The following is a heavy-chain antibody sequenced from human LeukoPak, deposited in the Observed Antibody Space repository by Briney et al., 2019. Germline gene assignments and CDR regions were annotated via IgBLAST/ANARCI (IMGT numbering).Heavy chain of an antibody. Sequence: PSETLSLTCTVSGGSISSYYWSWIRQPPGKGLEWSGYIYYSGSTNYNPSLKSRVTISVDTSKNHFSLKLSSVTAADTAVYYCARGDYMTMVRGAPRYYYGMDVWGQGTTVTVSS. CDR2: IYYSGST. D-gene: IGHD3-10*01. J-gene: IGHJ6*02. CDR1: GGSISSYY. CDR3: ARGDYMTMVRGAPRYYYGMDV. V-gene: IGHV4-59*01.